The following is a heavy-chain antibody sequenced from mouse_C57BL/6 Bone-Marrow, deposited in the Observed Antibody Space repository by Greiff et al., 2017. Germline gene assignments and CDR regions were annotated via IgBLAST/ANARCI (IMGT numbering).Heavy chain of an antibody. J-gene: IGHJ4*01. V-gene: IGHV1-5*01. CDR1: GYTFTSYW. Sequence: VQLQQSGTVLARPGASVKMSCKTSGYTFTSYWMHWVKQRPGQGLEWIGAIYHGNSDTSYNQKFKGKAKLTAVTSASTAYMERSSLTNEDSAVYYGTRSNRYAMDYWGQGTSGTVSS. CDR3: TRSNRYAMDY. D-gene: IGHD2-5*01. CDR2: IYHGNSDT.